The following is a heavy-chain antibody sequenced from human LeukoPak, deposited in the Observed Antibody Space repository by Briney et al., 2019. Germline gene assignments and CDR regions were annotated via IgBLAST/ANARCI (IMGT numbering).Heavy chain of an antibody. D-gene: IGHD3-9*01. Sequence: GSLRLSCTASGFTFGDYAMSWFRQAPGKGLEWIGEINHSGSTNYNPSLKSRVTISVDTSKNQFSLKLSSVTAADTAVYYCARGSKTYYDILTGYRSYYYYMDVWGKGTTVTVSS. CDR2: INHSGST. CDR1: GFTFGDYA. V-gene: IGHV4-34*01. CDR3: ARGSKTYYDILTGYRSYYYYMDV. J-gene: IGHJ6*03.